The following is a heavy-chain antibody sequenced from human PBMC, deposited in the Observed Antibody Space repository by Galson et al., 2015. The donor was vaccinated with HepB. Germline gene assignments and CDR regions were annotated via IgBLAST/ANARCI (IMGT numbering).Heavy chain of an antibody. CDR1: GFPFSRYA. CDR2: ISVSGDFT. V-gene: IGHV3-23*01. CDR3: ANPGPKQDYWSAYYEGPRFDY. Sequence: SLRLSCAASGFPFSRYAMAWVRQAPGPGLEWVSGISVSGDFTYYGDSVKARFTLSRDNSKNTVFLQMNSRRADDTAVYFCANPGPKQDYWSAYYEGPRFDYWGQGALVIVSS. J-gene: IGHJ4*02. D-gene: IGHD3-3*01.